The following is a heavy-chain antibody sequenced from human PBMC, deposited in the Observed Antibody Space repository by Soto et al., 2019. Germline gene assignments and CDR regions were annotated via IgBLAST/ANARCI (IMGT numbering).Heavy chain of an antibody. J-gene: IGHJ4*02. Sequence: EVQLLESGGGLVQPGGSLRLSCAASGSTFSSYAMSWVRQAPGKGLEWVSALSGSGGSTYYEDAVKGRFTISRDNSKNPLYLQMNSLRAEDTAVYYCAKDRGPDYDFWSGFFDYWGQGTLVTVSS. V-gene: IGHV3-23*01. CDR3: AKDRGPDYDFWSGFFDY. D-gene: IGHD3-3*01. CDR2: LSGSGGST. CDR1: GSTFSSYA.